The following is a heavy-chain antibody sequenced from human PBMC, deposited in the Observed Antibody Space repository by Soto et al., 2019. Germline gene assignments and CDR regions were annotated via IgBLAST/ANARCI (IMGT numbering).Heavy chain of an antibody. CDR1: GLTVSGKKY. Sequence: PGGSLRLSCAVSGLTVSGKKYVAWVRQAPGKGLEWVSGFYDLDGTYYADSLKGRFTTSGDSSRTIVYLQMNGLRPEDTAVYYCATWHLQEHAYDVWGQGTTVTVPS. CDR2: FYDLDGT. D-gene: IGHD4-4*01. CDR3: ATWHLQEHAYDV. V-gene: IGHV3-53*01. J-gene: IGHJ3*01.